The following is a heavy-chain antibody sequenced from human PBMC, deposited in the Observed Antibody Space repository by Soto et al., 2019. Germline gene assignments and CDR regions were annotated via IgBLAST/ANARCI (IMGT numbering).Heavy chain of an antibody. D-gene: IGHD4-17*01. V-gene: IGHV3-21*01. J-gene: IGHJ6*02. CDR3: ARDPTHYGEPYYYGMEV. Sequence: EVQLVESGGGLVKPGGSLRLSCAASGFTFSSYSMNWVRQAPGKGLEWVSSISSSSSYIYYADSVKGRFTISRDNAKNSLYLQMNSLRAEDRAVYYCARDPTHYGEPYYYGMEVWGQGTKVTVSS. CDR1: GFTFSSYS. CDR2: ISSSSSYI.